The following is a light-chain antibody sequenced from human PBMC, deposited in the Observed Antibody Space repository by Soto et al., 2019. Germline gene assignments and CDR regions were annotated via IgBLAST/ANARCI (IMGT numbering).Light chain of an antibody. V-gene: IGKV1-39*01. J-gene: IGKJ2*01. CDR2: AAI. CDR1: QNILTY. Sequence: DIQMTQSPSSLSASVGDRVTITCRASQNILTYLNWYQQRPGKAPKFLIDAAISVQDGVPSRFSGSESGTEFNLTINNLQPEDYAISYCQQSYSAPLTFGQGTNLEIK. CDR3: QQSYSAPLT.